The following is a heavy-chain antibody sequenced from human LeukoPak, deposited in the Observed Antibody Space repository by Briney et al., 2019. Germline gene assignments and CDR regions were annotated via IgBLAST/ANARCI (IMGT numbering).Heavy chain of an antibody. J-gene: IGHJ4*02. Sequence: GGSLRLSCAASGFTFSRYSMNWVRQAPGKGLEWVSYISSSSSTIYYADSVKGRFTISRDNAKNSLYLQMNSLRAEDTAVYYCARVTSSSVEMATMEGYFDYWGQGTLVTVSS. CDR3: ARVTSSSVEMATMEGYFDY. D-gene: IGHD5-24*01. CDR2: ISSSSSTI. V-gene: IGHV3-48*04. CDR1: GFTFSRYS.